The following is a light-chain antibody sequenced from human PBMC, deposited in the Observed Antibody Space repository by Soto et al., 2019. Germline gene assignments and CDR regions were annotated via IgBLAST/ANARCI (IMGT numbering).Light chain of an antibody. Sequence: EIVMTQSPATLSVSPGERATLSCRASQGVNTNIAWYQQKPGQVPRLLIYGASTRATGIPARFSGSGSGTEFTLTISSLQSEDFAVYYCQQYYSTPWTFGQGTKVEIK. CDR1: QGVNTN. CDR2: GAS. CDR3: QQYYSTPWT. J-gene: IGKJ1*01. V-gene: IGKV3-15*01.